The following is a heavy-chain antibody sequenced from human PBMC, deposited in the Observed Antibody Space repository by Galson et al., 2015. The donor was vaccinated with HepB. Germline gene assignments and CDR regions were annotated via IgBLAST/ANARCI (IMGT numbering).Heavy chain of an antibody. CDR2: IIPTFDTP. D-gene: IGHD3-22*01. V-gene: IGHV1-69*06. CDR1: GGSFNTYA. Sequence: SVKVSCKASGGSFNTYAINWLRQATGQGLEWMGGIIPTFDTPIYAQRFQDRVTITADKSTNTAYMELSSLTSDETALYYCARDRTHYYDTSGYSGAFEIWGQGTMVSASS. J-gene: IGHJ3*02. CDR3: ARDRTHYYDTSGYSGAFEI.